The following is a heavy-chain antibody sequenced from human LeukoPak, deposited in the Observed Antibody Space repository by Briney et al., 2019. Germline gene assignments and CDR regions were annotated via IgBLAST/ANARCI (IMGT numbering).Heavy chain of an antibody. D-gene: IGHD2-2*01. CDR1: GFNFSATS. CDR2: IRNKANFYAK. V-gene: IGHV3-73*01. J-gene: IGHJ5*02. Sequence: GGSLRLSCAASGFNFSATSIHWVRQVPGKGLEWIGRIRNKANFYAKAYSPSVKGRFFLSRDDSNNVSYLQMNSLRAEDTAVYYCARPSARSGFDPWGQGTLVTVSS. CDR3: ARPSARSGFDP.